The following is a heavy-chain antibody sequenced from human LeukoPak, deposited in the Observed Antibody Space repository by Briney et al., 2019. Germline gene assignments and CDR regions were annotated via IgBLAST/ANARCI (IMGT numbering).Heavy chain of an antibody. J-gene: IGHJ3*02. CDR1: GFTFSSYA. D-gene: IGHD3-10*01. Sequence: GGSLRLSCAASGFTFSSYAMHWVRQAPGKGLEWVAVISYDGSNKYYADSVKGRFTISRDNSKNTLYLQMNSLRAEDTAVYYCAREYLYGSGNSQNSFDIWGQGTMVTVSS. V-gene: IGHV3-30-3*01. CDR3: AREYLYGSGNSQNSFDI. CDR2: ISYDGSNK.